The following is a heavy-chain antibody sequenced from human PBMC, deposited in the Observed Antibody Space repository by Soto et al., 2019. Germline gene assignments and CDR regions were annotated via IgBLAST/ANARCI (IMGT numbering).Heavy chain of an antibody. J-gene: IGHJ6*02. CDR2: IIPILGKA. CDR3: ARVGCSGGSCYSGQSWSYYYGMDV. D-gene: IGHD2-15*01. CDR1: GGTFSSYT. V-gene: IGHV1-69*08. Sequence: SVKVSCKASGGTFSSYTISWVRQAPGQGLEWMGRIIPILGKANYAQKFQGRVTITADKSTSTAYMELSSLRSEDTAVYYCARVGCSGGSCYSGQSWSYYYGMDVWGQGTTVTVSS.